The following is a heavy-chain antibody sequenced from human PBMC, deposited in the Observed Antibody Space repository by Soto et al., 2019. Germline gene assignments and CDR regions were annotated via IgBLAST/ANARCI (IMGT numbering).Heavy chain of an antibody. CDR2: MNPNSGNT. V-gene: IGHV1-8*01. CDR3: ARGPRIAAAGPPEKDYYCYYMDV. J-gene: IGHJ6*03. D-gene: IGHD6-13*01. CDR1: GYTFTSYD. Sequence: ASVKVSCKASGYTFTSYDINWVRQATGQGLEWMGWMNPNSGNTGYAQKFQGRVTMTRNTSISTAYMELSSLRSEDTAVYYCARGPRIAAAGPPEKDYYCYYMDVWGKGTTVTVSS.